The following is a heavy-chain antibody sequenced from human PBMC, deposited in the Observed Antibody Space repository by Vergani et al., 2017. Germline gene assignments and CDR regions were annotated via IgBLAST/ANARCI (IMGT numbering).Heavy chain of an antibody. D-gene: IGHD3-22*01. J-gene: IGHJ4*02. CDR2: IYYSGST. V-gene: IGHV4-59*01. CDR3: ARSSGYYSYYFDF. Sequence: QLQLQESGPGLVKPSETLSLTCTVSGGSISSYYWSWIRQPPGKGLEWIGYIYYSGSTNYNPSLKSRVTISVDTSKNQFSLKLSSVTAADTAVYYCARSSGYYSYYFDFWGQGTLVTVSS. CDR1: GGSISSYY.